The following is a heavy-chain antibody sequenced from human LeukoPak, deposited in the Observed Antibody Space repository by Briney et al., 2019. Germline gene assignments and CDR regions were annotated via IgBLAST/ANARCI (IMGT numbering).Heavy chain of an antibody. CDR3: AKTLGYCSGASCYASYFAS. V-gene: IGHV3-74*01. CDR1: GFTFSNYW. J-gene: IGHJ4*02. D-gene: IGHD2-15*01. CDR2: SSPDGSST. Sequence: GGSLRLSCAASGFTFSNYWMHWVRQAPGKGLVWVSRSSPDGSSTSYADSVKGRFTISRDNSKNTLALQMNSLRAEDTALYYCAKTLGYCSGASCYASYFASWGQGTLVTVSS.